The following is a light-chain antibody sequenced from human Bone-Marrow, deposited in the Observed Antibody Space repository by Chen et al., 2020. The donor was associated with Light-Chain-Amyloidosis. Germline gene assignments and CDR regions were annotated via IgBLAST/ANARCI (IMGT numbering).Light chain of an antibody. CDR2: YKSDSDK. V-gene: IGLV5-45*03. Sequence: QAVLTQPSSLSASPGASASLTCTLRSGINVGTYRIYWYQQKPGSPPQYLLRYKSDSDKQQGSGVPSRFSGSKDASANAGILLISGLQSEDEADYYCMTWHCSASSYVFGTGTKVTVL. J-gene: IGLJ1*01. CDR3: MTWHCSASSYV. CDR1: SGINVGTYR.